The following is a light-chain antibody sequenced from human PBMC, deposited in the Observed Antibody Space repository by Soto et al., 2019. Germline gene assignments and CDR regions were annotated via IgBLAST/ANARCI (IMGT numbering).Light chain of an antibody. V-gene: IGLV1-40*01. CDR3: QSYDSSMSGYV. CDR2: ANN. J-gene: IGLJ1*01. Sequence: QSVLTQPPAVSGAPGQRVTISCTGTSSNIGAGYDVHWYQQLPGTAPKLFMYANNNRPSWVPDRFSGSKSGTSASLAITGLQDEDEADYYCQSYDSSMSGYVLGTGNEVTVL. CDR1: SSNIGAGYD.